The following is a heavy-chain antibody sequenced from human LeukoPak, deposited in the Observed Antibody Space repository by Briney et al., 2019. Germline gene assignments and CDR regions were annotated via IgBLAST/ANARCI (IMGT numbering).Heavy chain of an antibody. CDR1: GGSISSYY. Sequence: KPSETLSLTCTVSGGSISSYYWSWIRQPPGKGLEWIGYIYYSGSTNYNPSLKSRVTISVDTSKNQFSLKLSSVTAADTAVYYCARGPYYDFWSGYYRYARGDYYYMDVWGKGTTVTVSS. CDR2: IYYSGST. J-gene: IGHJ6*03. V-gene: IGHV4-59*01. D-gene: IGHD3-3*01. CDR3: ARGPYYDFWSGYYRYARGDYYYMDV.